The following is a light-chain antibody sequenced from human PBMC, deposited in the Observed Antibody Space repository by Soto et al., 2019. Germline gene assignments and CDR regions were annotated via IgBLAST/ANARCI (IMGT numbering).Light chain of an antibody. CDR2: EVS. J-gene: IGLJ3*02. CDR3: SLYTISRV. V-gene: IGLV2-14*01. CDR1: SSDVGDYKY. Sequence: QSVLTQPASVSGSPGQSITISCTGTSSDVGDYKYVPWYQQHPGKVPKLLIYEVSNRPSGVSNRFSGSKSGNTASLTISGLQAEDEADYYCSLYTISRVFGGGTKVTVL.